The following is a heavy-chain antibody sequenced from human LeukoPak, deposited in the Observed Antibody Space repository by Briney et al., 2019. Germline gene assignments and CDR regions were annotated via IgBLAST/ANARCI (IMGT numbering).Heavy chain of an antibody. CDR3: TKDRGSSWFYFDD. Sequence: GGSLRLSCAAFGFTFSNFGMHWVRQAPGKGLEWGAVISYDGSDKYYTDSVKGRFTISRDNSKNTLYLQMNSLRSEDTAVYYCTKDRGSSWFYFDDWGQGTLVTVSS. CDR2: ISYDGSDK. D-gene: IGHD6-13*01. J-gene: IGHJ4*02. V-gene: IGHV3-30*18. CDR1: GFTFSNFG.